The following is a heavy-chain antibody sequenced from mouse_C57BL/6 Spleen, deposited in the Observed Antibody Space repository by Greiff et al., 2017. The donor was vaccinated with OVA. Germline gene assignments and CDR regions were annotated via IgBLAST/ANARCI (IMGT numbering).Heavy chain of an antibody. J-gene: IGHJ3*01. Sequence: VQLQQSGTELVKPGASVKLSCKASGYTFTSYWMHWVKQRPGQSLEWIGNINPSNGGTNYNEKFKSKATLTVDKSSSTAYMQLSSLTSEDSAVYYCARSDTTVVPFAYWGQGTLVTVSA. CDR1: GYTFTSYW. CDR3: ARSDTTVVPFAY. D-gene: IGHD1-1*01. V-gene: IGHV1-53*01. CDR2: INPSNGGT.